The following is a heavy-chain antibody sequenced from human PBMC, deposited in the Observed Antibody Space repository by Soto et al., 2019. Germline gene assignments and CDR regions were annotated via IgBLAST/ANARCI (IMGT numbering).Heavy chain of an antibody. Sequence: QVQLQESGPGLVKPSGTLSLTCAVSGGSISSSHWWTWVRQSPGKGLEYIGEISHSGTSNSNPSLNSRVTLSVDESKSHFSLTRTSVTAADTAVYYCARVVLTITRGAFDAWGQGTLVIVSS. J-gene: IGHJ3*01. V-gene: IGHV4-4*02. D-gene: IGHD3-9*01. CDR2: ISHSGTS. CDR3: ARVVLTITRGAFDA. CDR1: GGSISSSHW.